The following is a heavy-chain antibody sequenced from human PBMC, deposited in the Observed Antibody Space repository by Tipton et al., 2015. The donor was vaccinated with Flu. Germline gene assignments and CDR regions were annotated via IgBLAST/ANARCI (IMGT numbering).Heavy chain of an antibody. CDR1: GDSISSDYY. Sequence: TLSLTCTISGDSISSDYYWGWIRQPPGKGLEWIGHIYYRGYTNYNPSLKSRVTISVDTSKNQFSLKLSSVTAADTAVYYCARESDIVAPRYFDYWGQGTLVTVSS. CDR3: ARESDIVAPRYFDY. V-gene: IGHV4-38-2*02. D-gene: IGHD5-12*01. J-gene: IGHJ4*02. CDR2: IYYRGYT.